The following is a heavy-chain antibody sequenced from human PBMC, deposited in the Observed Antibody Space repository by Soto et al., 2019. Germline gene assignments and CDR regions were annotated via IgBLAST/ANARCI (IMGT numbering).Heavy chain of an antibody. CDR3: ASSEDSSGRLYNAFDL. Sequence: GESLKISCKGSGYSFTSFWISWVRQMPGKGLEWMGRIGPSDSYSTYSPSFQGHVTISADKSISTAYLQWSSLKASDTAMYYCASSEDSSGRLYNAFDLWGQGKTVTFS. D-gene: IGHD6-19*01. V-gene: IGHV5-10-1*01. J-gene: IGHJ3*01. CDR1: GYSFTSFW. CDR2: IGPSDSYS.